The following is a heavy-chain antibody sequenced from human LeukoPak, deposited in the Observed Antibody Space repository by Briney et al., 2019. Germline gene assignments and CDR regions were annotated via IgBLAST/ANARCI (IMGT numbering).Heavy chain of an antibody. CDR3: TASDHLYCSSISCHFDY. CDR1: GFTFGDYG. D-gene: IGHD2-2*01. Sequence: GGSLRLSCTASGFTFGDYGMSWVRQAPGKGLEWVGFIQSRNYGGTTQHAASVKGRFTISRDDSKSIAYLQMNSLKTEDTAVYYCTASDHLYCSSISCHFDYWGQGTLVTVSS. V-gene: IGHV3-49*04. CDR2: IQSRNYGGTT. J-gene: IGHJ4*02.